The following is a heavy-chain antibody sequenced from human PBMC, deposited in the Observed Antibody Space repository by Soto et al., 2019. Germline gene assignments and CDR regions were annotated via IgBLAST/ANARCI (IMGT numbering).Heavy chain of an antibody. J-gene: IGHJ3*02. CDR1: GFTFSTYA. V-gene: IGHV3-23*01. Sequence: PGGSLRLSCAASGFTFSTYAMSWVRQAPGKGLEWVSAISGSGDNTYSADSVRGRFTISRDNSINTLYLQMNNLGNEDTAVYYCAHPRGYGVFDAYDIWGQGTMVTVSS. CDR2: ISGSGDNT. D-gene: IGHD4-17*01. CDR3: AHPRGYGVFDAYDI.